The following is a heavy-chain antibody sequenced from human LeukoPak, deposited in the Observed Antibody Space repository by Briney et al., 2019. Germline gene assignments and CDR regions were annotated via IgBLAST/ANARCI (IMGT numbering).Heavy chain of an antibody. Sequence: PSETLSLTCTISGGSINGYYWSWIRQPPGKGLEWIGYIYYSGSTNYNPSLKSRVTISVDTSKNQFSLKLSSVTAADTAVYYCARKTDDAFDIWGQGTMVTVSS. CDR3: ARKTDDAFDI. V-gene: IGHV4-59*08. J-gene: IGHJ3*02. CDR2: IYYSGST. CDR1: GGSINGYY.